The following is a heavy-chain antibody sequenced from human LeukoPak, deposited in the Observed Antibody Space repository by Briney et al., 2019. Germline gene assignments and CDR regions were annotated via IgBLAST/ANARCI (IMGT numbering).Heavy chain of an antibody. CDR3: AKDGRGAVAGPKYFDY. D-gene: IGHD6-19*01. CDR2: ISYDGGNK. J-gene: IGHJ4*02. Sequence: GRSLRLSCAASGFTFSSYGMHWVRQAPGKGLEWVAVISYDGGNKYYADSVKGRFTISRDNSKNTLYLQMNSLRAEDTAVYYCAKDGRGAVAGPKYFDYWGQGTLVTVSS. V-gene: IGHV3-30*18. CDR1: GFTFSSYG.